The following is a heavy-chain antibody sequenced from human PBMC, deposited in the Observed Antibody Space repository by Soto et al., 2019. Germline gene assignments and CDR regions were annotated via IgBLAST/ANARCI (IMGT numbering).Heavy chain of an antibody. CDR1: GFTFSNYG. Sequence: GGSLRLSCVASGFTFSNYGMHWVRQAPGKGLEWVAVIWNDGSNKYYADSVKGRFTISRYNSKNTLYLQMDNLRAEDTAVYYCARDHYYDSSGSQPDYWGQGTLVTVSS. J-gene: IGHJ4*02. V-gene: IGHV3-33*01. D-gene: IGHD3-22*01. CDR2: IWNDGSNK. CDR3: ARDHYYDSSGSQPDY.